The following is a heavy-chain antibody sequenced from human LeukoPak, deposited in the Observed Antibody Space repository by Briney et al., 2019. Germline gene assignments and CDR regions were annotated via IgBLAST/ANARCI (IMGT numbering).Heavy chain of an antibody. V-gene: IGHV3-13*01. Sequence: GGSLRLSCAASGLTFSSYDMHWVRQATGKGLEWVSAIGTAGDTYYPGSVKGRFTISRENAKNSLYLQMNSLRAGDTAVYCCARGSSLCSGGSCYYLFDYWGQGTLVTVSS. D-gene: IGHD2-15*01. CDR3: ARGSSLCSGGSCYYLFDY. CDR1: GLTFSSYD. J-gene: IGHJ4*02. CDR2: IGTAGDT.